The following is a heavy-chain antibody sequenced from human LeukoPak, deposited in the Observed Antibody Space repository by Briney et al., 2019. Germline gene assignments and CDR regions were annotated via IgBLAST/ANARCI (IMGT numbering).Heavy chain of an antibody. CDR1: GFTFSIYA. V-gene: IGHV3-23*01. D-gene: IGHD3-22*01. CDR3: ARDRPNYYGSDGHYYRRDGDY. Sequence: TGGSLRLSCAASGFTFSIYAMSWVRQTPGKGLEWVSSITSRDGTTYYADSVKGRFTISRDNSENTLYLQLNSLRAEDSAVYYCARDRPNYYGSDGHYYRRDGDYWGQGTLVTVSS. CDR2: ITSRDGTT. J-gene: IGHJ4*02.